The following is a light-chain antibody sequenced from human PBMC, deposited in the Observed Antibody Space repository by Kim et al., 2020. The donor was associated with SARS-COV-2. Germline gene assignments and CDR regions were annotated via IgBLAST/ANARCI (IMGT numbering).Light chain of an antibody. CDR1: NSDIGNNY. J-gene: IGLJ2*01. Sequence: QSVLTQPPSASGAPGQRVTISCSGGNSDIGNNYVSWYQQFPGAAPKVVIYSDNLRPSGVPDRFSGSKSGTSASLAISGLRSEDAADYYCATWDDTLSGPVFGGGTKLTVL. CDR2: SDN. V-gene: IGLV1-47*02. CDR3: ATWDDTLSGPV.